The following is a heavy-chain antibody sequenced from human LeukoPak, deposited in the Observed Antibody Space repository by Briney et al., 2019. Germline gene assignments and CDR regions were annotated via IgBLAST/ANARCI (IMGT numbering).Heavy chain of an antibody. CDR2: ISSSSSTI. Sequence: GGSLRLSCAASGFTFSSYSMNWVRQAPGKGLEWVSYISSSSSTIYYADSVKGRFTISRDNAKNSLYLQMNSLRAEDTAVYYCARAKIAARHHYFDYWGQGTLVTVSS. CDR3: ARAKIAARHHYFDY. CDR1: GFTFSSYS. V-gene: IGHV3-48*01. D-gene: IGHD6-6*01. J-gene: IGHJ4*02.